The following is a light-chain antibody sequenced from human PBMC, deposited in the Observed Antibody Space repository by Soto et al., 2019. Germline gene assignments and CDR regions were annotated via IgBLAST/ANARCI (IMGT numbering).Light chain of an antibody. CDR3: QQYCNTLWT. Sequence: EIVLTQSPGTLSLSPGERATLSCRASQSVSNNYLAWYQQKPGQAPRLLIYGASNRATGIPDRFSGSGSGTDFTLTISRLEPEDFAVFYCQQYCNTLWTFGQGTKVDI. J-gene: IGKJ1*01. V-gene: IGKV3-20*01. CDR2: GAS. CDR1: QSVSNNY.